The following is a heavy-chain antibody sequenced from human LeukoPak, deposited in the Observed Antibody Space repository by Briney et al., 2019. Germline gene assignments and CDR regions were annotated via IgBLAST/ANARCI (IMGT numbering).Heavy chain of an antibody. Sequence: PGGSLRLSCAASGFTFSNYDMYWVRQVTGKGLEWVSAIGTAGDTHYPGPLKGRFTISRENAKNSLYLQMNSLTAGDTAVYYCARAGVTMVRGLDYGMDVWGQGTTVTVSS. D-gene: IGHD3-10*01. CDR1: GFTFSNYD. CDR3: ARAGVTMVRGLDYGMDV. CDR2: IGTAGDT. J-gene: IGHJ6*02. V-gene: IGHV3-13*01.